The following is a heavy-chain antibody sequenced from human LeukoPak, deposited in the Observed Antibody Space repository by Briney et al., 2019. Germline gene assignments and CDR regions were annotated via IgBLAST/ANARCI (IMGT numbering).Heavy chain of an antibody. D-gene: IGHD6-19*01. V-gene: IGHV1-2*02. CDR2: ISPNSGGT. Sequence: ASVKVSCKASGYTFTDYYMHWVGQAPGQGLEWMGWISPNSGGTNYAQKFQGRVTMTRDTSISTAYMDLSSLRSDDTAVYYCARAGPRGGAVAGTGYFQHWGQGTPVTLSS. CDR1: GYTFTDYY. CDR3: ARAGPRGGAVAGTGYFQH. J-gene: IGHJ1*01.